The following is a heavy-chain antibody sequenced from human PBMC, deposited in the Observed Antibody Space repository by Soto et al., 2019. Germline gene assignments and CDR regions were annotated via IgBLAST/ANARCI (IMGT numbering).Heavy chain of an antibody. CDR1: GFTFSSYN. V-gene: IGHV3-21*01. D-gene: IGHD6-19*01. CDR3: TTGYKSGPPPEYFQH. Sequence: PGGSLRLSCAASGFTFSSYNMNWVRQALGKGLEWVSSISSSSGYIYYADSVKGRFTIPRDNAKNSLYLQMNSLRAEDTAVYYCTTGYKSGPPPEYFQHWGQGTLVTVSS. J-gene: IGHJ1*01. CDR2: ISSSSGYI.